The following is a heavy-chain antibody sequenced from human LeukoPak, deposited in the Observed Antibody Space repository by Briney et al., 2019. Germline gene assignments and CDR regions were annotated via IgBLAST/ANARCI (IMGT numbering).Heavy chain of an antibody. V-gene: IGHV4-4*07. J-gene: IGHJ4*02. D-gene: IGHD3-10*01. Sequence: SETLSLTCTVSGGSISSYYWSWIRQPAGKGLEWIGRIYTSGSTNYNPSLKSRVTMSVDTSKNQFSLELTSVTAADTAVYYCAREANYYGSGSYFEGTFDYWGQGSLVTVSS. CDR1: GGSISSYY. CDR2: IYTSGST. CDR3: AREANYYGSGSYFEGTFDY.